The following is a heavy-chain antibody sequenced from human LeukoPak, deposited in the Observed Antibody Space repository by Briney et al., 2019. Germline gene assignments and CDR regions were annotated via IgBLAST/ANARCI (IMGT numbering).Heavy chain of an antibody. V-gene: IGHV1-46*01. D-gene: IGHD1-26*01. CDR3: ARGRSRWSLGIVGATLYYFDY. CDR2: INPSGGSS. J-gene: IGHJ4*02. Sequence: ASVKVSCKASGYTFTSYYMHWVRQAPGQGLEWMGIINPSGGSSSYAQKFQGRVTMTRNTSISTAYMELSSLRSEDTAVYYCARGRSRWSLGIVGATLYYFDYWGQGTLVTVSS. CDR1: GYTFTSYY.